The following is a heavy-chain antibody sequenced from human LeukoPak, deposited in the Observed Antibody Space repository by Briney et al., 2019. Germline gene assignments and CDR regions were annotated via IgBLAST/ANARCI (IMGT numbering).Heavy chain of an antibody. V-gene: IGHV3-23*01. CDR1: GFTFSSYV. CDR2: ISGSGGST. D-gene: IGHD4-23*01. J-gene: IGHJ4*02. CDR3: ARDKGYGGNFDY. Sequence: GGSLRLSCAASGFTFSSYVMNWVRQAPGKGLEWVSAISGSGGSTYYADSVKGRFTISRDNSKKTLYLQMNSLRAEDTAVYYCARDKGYGGNFDYWGQGTLVTVSS.